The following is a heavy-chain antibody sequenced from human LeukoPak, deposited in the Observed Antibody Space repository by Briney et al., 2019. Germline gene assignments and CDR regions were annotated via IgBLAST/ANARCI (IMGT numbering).Heavy chain of an antibody. CDR3: ARSNPYYGSDY. CDR1: GFTLSDYY. D-gene: IGHD3-10*01. CDR2: LSSSGNAI. Sequence: PGGSLRLSCAASGFTLSDYYMSWIRQAPGKGLGWVSYLSSSGNAIYYADSVKGRFTISRDNAKNSLYLQMNTLRAEDTAVYYCARSNPYYGSDYWGQGTLVTVSS. V-gene: IGHV3-11*04. J-gene: IGHJ4*02.